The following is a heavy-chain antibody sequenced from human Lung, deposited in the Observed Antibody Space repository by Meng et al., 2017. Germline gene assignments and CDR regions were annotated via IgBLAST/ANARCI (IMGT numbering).Heavy chain of an antibody. V-gene: IGHV4-34*01. J-gene: IGHJ4*02. Sequence: QLQLQQGGAGLLKLSENLSLTCVVSGGSFSDYYWGWIRQPPGKGLEWIGEINHSGSTNYNPSLESRATISVDTSQNNLSLKLSSVTAADSAVYYCARGPTTMAHDFDYWGQGTLVTVSS. CDR1: GGSFSDYY. CDR2: INHSGST. CDR3: ARGPTTMAHDFDY. D-gene: IGHD4-11*01.